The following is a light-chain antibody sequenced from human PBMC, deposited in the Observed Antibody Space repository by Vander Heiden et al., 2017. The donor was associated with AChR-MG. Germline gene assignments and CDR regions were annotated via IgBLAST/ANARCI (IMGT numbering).Light chain of an antibody. CDR1: QGISMH. V-gene: IGKV1-33*01. CDR2: DAS. Sequence: DVQMTQSPSSLSAYVGDRVTITCRASQGISMHLNWYQQKPGKAPKLLINDASNLEAGVPSRFSGSGYGTDFTFTISSLQPEDFARYYCQQYDKLPFTFGPGTTVDIK. CDR3: QQYDKLPFT. J-gene: IGKJ3*01.